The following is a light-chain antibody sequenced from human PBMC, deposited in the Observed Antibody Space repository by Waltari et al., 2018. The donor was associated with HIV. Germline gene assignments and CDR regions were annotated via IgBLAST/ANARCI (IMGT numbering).Light chain of an antibody. J-gene: IGLJ2*01. V-gene: IGLV3-21*02. CDR3: QVWDSSSDHVV. Sequence: SYVLTQPPSVSVAPGQTARITCGGNNIGSKSVHWYQQKPGQAPVLVVYDDSDRPSGIPGRFSGSNSGNTATLTISRVKAGDETDYYCQVWDSSSDHVVFGGGTKLTVL. CDR2: DDS. CDR1: NIGSKS.